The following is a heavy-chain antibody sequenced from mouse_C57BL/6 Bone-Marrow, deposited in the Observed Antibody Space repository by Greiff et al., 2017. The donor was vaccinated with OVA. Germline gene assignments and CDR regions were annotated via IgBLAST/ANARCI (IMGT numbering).Heavy chain of an antibody. V-gene: IGHV2-9-1*01. CDR3: ARPGGYYYGSWYFDV. J-gene: IGHJ1*03. Sequence: VKLLESGPGLVAPSQSLSITCTVSGFSLTSYAISWVRQPPGKGLEWLGVIWTGGGTNYNSAIKSRLSISKDNSKSQVFLKMNSLQTDDTARYYCARPGGYYYGSWYFDVWGTGTTDTVSS. CDR1: GFSLTSYA. D-gene: IGHD1-1*01. CDR2: IWTGGGT.